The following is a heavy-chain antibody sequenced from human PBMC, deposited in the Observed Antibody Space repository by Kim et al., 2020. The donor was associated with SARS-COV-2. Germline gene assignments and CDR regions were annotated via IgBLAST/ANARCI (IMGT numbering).Heavy chain of an antibody. Sequence: DDNTYYAESVKGRFTVSRDSAMNMLYLQMNSLRADDTAVYYCVKGAWIDYWGPGTLVTVSS. CDR3: VKGAWIDY. D-gene: IGHD5-12*01. J-gene: IGHJ4*02. CDR2: DDNT. V-gene: IGHV3-23*01.